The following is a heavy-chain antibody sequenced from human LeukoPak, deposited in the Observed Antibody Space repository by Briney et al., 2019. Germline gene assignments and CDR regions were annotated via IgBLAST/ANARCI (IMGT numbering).Heavy chain of an antibody. V-gene: IGHV1-18*01. CDR3: ARDSLRYSTVTTTLVY. D-gene: IGHD4-17*01. CDR1: GYTFTSYG. J-gene: IGHJ4*02. Sequence: ASVKVPCKASGYTFTSYGISWVRQAPGQGLEWMGWISAYNGNTNYAQKLQGRVTMTTDTSTSTAYMELRSLRSDDAAVYYCARDSLRYSTVTTTLVYWGQGTLVTVSS. CDR2: ISAYNGNT.